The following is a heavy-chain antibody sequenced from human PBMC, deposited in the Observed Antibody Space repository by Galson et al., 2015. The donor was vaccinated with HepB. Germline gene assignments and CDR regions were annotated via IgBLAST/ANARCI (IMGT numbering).Heavy chain of an antibody. CDR3: ARDPGIVVVTPLRAFDY. D-gene: IGHD2-21*02. Sequence: SLRLSCAASGFTFSSYGMHWVRQAPGKGLEWVAVIWYDGSNKYYADSVKGRFTISRDNSKNTLYLQMNSLRAEDTAVYYCARDPGIVVVTPLRAFDYWGQGTLVTVSS. CDR1: GFTFSSYG. J-gene: IGHJ4*02. CDR2: IWYDGSNK. V-gene: IGHV3-33*01.